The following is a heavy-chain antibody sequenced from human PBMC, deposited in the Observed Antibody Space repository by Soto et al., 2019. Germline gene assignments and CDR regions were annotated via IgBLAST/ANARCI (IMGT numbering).Heavy chain of an antibody. CDR2: ISSSGSTI. CDR1: GFTFSSYE. V-gene: IGHV3-48*03. J-gene: IGHJ5*02. Sequence: PGGSLRLSCAASGFTFSSYEMNWVRQAPGKGLEWVSYISSSGSTIYYADSVKGRFTISRDNAKNSLYLQMNSLRAEDTAVYYCAPIRRDIVVVVAAPSWGQGTLVTVSS. D-gene: IGHD2-15*01. CDR3: APIRRDIVVVVAAPS.